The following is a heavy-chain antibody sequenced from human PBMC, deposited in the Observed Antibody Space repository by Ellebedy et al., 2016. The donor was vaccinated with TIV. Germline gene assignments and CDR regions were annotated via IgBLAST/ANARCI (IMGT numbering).Heavy chain of an antibody. CDR2: IRFDGNNA. V-gene: IGHV3-30*02. CDR3: ASDRGNYGGAPYNGMDI. J-gene: IGHJ6*02. Sequence: GGSLRLSCATSGFTFTDFPMSWVRQAPGKGLEWVAFIRFDGNNAYYADSAKGRFTISRDNSKNTLYLQMDSLRVEETAVYYCASDRGNYGGAPYNGMDIWGQGTTVTVSS. CDR1: GFTFTDFP. D-gene: IGHD3-10*01.